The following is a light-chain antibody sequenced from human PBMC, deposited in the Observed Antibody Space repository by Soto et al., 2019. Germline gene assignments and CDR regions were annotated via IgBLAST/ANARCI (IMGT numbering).Light chain of an antibody. V-gene: IGKV3-15*01. J-gene: IGKJ2*01. Sequence: EIVMKQSPGTLSVSPGERVTLSCRASQSVSSKVAWYQQKPGQAPRLLIFTASLRATGVPARFSGSGSGTEFTLTISSLQSEDFAVYWCQQYYNWPLEYTFGQGTKLEI. CDR2: TAS. CDR1: QSVSSK. CDR3: QQYYNWPLEYT.